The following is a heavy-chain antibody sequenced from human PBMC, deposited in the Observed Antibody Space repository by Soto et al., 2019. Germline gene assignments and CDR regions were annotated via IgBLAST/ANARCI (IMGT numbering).Heavy chain of an antibody. V-gene: IGHV1-69*12. CDR2: IIPIFGTA. Sequence: QVQLVQSGAEVKKPGSSVKVSCKASGGTFSSYAISWVRQAPGQGLEWMGGIIPIFGTANYAQKFQGRVAITADESTSTAYMELSSLRSEDTAVYYCARCLIGPTVTTWRDYYYGMDVWGQGTTVTVSS. CDR3: ARCLIGPTVTTWRDYYYGMDV. CDR1: GGTFSSYA. D-gene: IGHD4-17*01. J-gene: IGHJ6*02.